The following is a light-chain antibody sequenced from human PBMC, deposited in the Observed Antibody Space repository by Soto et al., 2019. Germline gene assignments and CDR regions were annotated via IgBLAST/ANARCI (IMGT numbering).Light chain of an antibody. Sequence: EIVMTQSPATLSVSPGESATLSCRASQSVSIHLGWFQQKPGQVPRLLIYGASTRAPGIPARFSGSGSGTEFTLTISGLQSEDFAVYYCQQASNWPRTFGQGTKVDIK. J-gene: IGKJ1*01. CDR2: GAS. CDR1: QSVSIH. CDR3: QQASNWPRT. V-gene: IGKV3-15*01.